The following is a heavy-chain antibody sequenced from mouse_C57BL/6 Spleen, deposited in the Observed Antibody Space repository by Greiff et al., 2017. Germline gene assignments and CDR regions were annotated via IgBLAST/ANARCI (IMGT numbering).Heavy chain of an antibody. CDR1: GYAFSSSW. V-gene: IGHV1-82*01. CDR3: ARERRVYAMDY. Sequence: VQGVESGPELVKPGASVKISCKASGYAFSSSWMNWVKQRPGKGLEWIGRIYPGDGDTTSNGKFKGKATLTADKSSSTAYMQLSSLTSEDSAVDFCARERRVYAMDYGVQGTSVTVPS. J-gene: IGHJ4*01. CDR2: IYPGDGDT.